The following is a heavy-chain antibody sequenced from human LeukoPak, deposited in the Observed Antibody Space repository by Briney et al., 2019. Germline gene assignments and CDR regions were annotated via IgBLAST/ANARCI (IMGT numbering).Heavy chain of an antibody. CDR3: ARRGHSGSYSGAFDI. CDR1: GYSFTSYW. J-gene: IGHJ3*02. Sequence: NLGESLKISCKGSGYSFTSYWIGWVRRMPGKGLEWMGIIYPGDSDTRYSPSFQGQVTISADKSISTAYLQWSSLKASDTAMYYCARRGHSGSYSGAFDIWGQGTMVTVSS. CDR2: IYPGDSDT. V-gene: IGHV5-51*01. D-gene: IGHD1-26*01.